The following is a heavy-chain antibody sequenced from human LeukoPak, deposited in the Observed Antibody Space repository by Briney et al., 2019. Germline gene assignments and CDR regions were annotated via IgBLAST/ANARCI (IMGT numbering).Heavy chain of an antibody. CDR2: IGTAGDT. Sequence: GSLRLSCAASGFTFSSYDMHWVRQATGKGLEWVSAIGTAGDTYYPGSVKGRFTISRENAKNSLYLQMNSLRAGDTAVYYCARARGGGHGLDWGQGTLVTVSS. J-gene: IGHJ4*02. D-gene: IGHD2-15*01. V-gene: IGHV3-13*01. CDR1: GFTFSSYD. CDR3: ARARGGGHGLD.